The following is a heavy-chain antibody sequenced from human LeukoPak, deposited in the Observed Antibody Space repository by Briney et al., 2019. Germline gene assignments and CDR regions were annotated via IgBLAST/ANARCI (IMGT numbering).Heavy chain of an antibody. CDR2: IRYDGSNK. CDR1: GFTFSSYG. Sequence: PGGSLRLSCAASGFTFSSYGMHWVRQAPGKGLGWVAFIRYDGSNKYYADSLKGRFTISRDNSKNTLYLQMNSLRAGDTAVYYCAKDRDYGGSDLDCWGQGTLVTVSS. CDR3: AKDRDYGGSDLDC. J-gene: IGHJ4*02. D-gene: IGHD4-23*01. V-gene: IGHV3-30*02.